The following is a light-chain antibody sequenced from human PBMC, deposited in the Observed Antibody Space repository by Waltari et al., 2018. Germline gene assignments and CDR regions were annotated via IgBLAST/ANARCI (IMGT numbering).Light chain of an antibody. CDR2: RVG. CDR3: SSYTHSRTGV. V-gene: IGLV2-23*02. J-gene: IGLJ3*02. Sequence: QSALTQSASVSVSPGRSITISFTGTSRDVGSYDLVSWYQQLPGRATTLIHFRVGKRPSGISGRFSGSKSCNTASLTITGLQSEDEAHYYCSSYTHSRTGVFGGGTKVTVL. CDR1: SRDVGSYDL.